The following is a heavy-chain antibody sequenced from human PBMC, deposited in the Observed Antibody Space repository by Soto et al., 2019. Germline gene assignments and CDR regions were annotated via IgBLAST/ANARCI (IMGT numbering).Heavy chain of an antibody. V-gene: IGHV4-30-2*01. CDR3: ASNHPGYGSSWSSFDY. Sequence: TLSLTCAVSGGSISSGGYSWSWIRQPPGKGLEWIGYIYHSGSTYYNPSLKSRVTISVDRSKNQFSLKLSSVTAADTAVYYCASNHPGYGSSWSSFDYWGQGTLVTVSS. CDR2: IYHSGST. J-gene: IGHJ4*02. CDR1: GGSISSGGYS. D-gene: IGHD6-13*01.